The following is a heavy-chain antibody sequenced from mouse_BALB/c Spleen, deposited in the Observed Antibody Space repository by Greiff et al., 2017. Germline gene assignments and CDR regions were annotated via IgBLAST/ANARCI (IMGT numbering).Heavy chain of an antibody. V-gene: IGHV1-66*01. CDR3: ARGSPLLMDY. CDR1: GYSFTSYY. Sequence: QVQLQQSGPELVKPGASVKISCKASGYSFTSYYIHWVKQRPGQGHEWFGWIFTGSGNTKYNEKFKGEATLTADTSSSTAYMQFSSLTSEDSAVYFCARGSPLLMDYWGQGTSVTVSS. J-gene: IGHJ4*01. CDR2: IFTGSGNT.